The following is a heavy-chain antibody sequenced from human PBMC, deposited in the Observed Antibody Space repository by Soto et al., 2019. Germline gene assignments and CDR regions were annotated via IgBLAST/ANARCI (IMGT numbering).Heavy chain of an antibody. CDR2: IHSDGSNT. CDR3: ARSSFPYYFDY. Sequence: EVQLVESGGGLVQPGGSLRLSCAASGFTFNIYWMHWVRQTPGKGLVWASLIHSDGSNTNYADSVKGRFTISRDNAKNTLYLQMNSLRAEDTAVYYCARSSFPYYFDYWGQGTLVTVSS. D-gene: IGHD1-26*01. CDR1: GFTFNIYW. V-gene: IGHV3-74*01. J-gene: IGHJ4*02.